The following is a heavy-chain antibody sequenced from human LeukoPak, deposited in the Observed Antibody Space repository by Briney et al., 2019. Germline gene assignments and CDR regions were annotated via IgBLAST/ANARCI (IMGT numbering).Heavy chain of an antibody. CDR3: AKWGDYDILTGYYDSDY. J-gene: IGHJ4*02. V-gene: IGHV3-23*01. CDR2: VSGRDGST. D-gene: IGHD3-9*01. CDR1: GFTFSNYA. Sequence: GGSLRLSCAASGFTFSNYAVSWVRQAPGKGLEWVSAVSGRDGSTYYADSVKGRFTISRDNSKNTLYLQMNSLRAEDTAVYYCAKWGDYDILTGYYDSDYWGQGTLVTVSS.